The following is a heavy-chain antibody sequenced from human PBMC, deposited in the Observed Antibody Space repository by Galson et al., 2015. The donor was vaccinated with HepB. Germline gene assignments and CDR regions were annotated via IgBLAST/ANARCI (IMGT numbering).Heavy chain of an antibody. J-gene: IGHJ4*02. CDR3: AHREYSSSRKEIFDS. CDR1: GFSLTASGGG. D-gene: IGHD6-6*01. CDR2: IYWNDER. Sequence: PALVKPTQTLTLTCTVSGFSLTASGGGVGWSRQPPGKALEWLAPIYWNDERRYSSSLKSRITHTRDNSRDPGGPTMTNMDPVDTATYYCAHREYSSSRKEIFDSWGQGTLVIVSS. V-gene: IGHV2-5*01.